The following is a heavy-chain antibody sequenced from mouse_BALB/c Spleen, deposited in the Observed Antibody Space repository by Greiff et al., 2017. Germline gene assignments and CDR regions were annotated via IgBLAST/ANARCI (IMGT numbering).Heavy chain of an antibody. CDR2: IDPETGGT. D-gene: IGHD1-1*01. J-gene: IGHJ2*01. Sequence: VQLQQSGAELVRPGASVTLSCKASGYTFTDYEMHWVKQTPVHGLEWIGAIDPETGGTAYNQKFKGKATLTADKSSSTAYMELRSLTSEDSAVYYCTRSQYYGSSNIYWGQGTTLTVSS. V-gene: IGHV1-15*01. CDR3: TRSQYYGSSNIY. CDR1: GYTFTDYE.